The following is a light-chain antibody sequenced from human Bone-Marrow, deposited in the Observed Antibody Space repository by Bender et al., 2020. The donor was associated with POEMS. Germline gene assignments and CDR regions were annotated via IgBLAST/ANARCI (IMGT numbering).Light chain of an antibody. Sequence: QSALTQPASVAASPGQSITISCTGTSSDVGAYKYVSWYQQHPGKAPKLMIYEVRKRPSGVSNRFSGSKSDNTASLTISGLQAEDEADFYCCSYAGSEIFGGGTRLTVL. CDR2: EVR. V-gene: IGLV2-14*01. CDR3: CSYAGSEI. J-gene: IGLJ2*01. CDR1: SSDVGAYKY.